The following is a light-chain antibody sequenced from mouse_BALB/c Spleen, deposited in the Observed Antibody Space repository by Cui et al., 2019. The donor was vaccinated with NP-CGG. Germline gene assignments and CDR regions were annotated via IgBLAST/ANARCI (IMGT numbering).Light chain of an antibody. CDR2: GTN. J-gene: IGLJ1*01. V-gene: IGLV1*01. CDR1: TRAVTTSNY. CDR3: ALWYSNHWV. Sequence: VAVSQESALTTSPGETVTLTCRSSTRAVTTSNYANWVQEKPDHLFTGLIGGTNNRAPGVPARFSGSLIGDKAALTITGAQTEDEAIYFCALWYSNHWVFGGGTKLTVL.